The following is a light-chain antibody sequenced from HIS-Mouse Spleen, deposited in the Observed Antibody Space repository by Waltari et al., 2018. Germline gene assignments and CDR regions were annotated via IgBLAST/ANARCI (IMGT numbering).Light chain of an antibody. V-gene: IGKV1-33*01. J-gene: IGKJ4*01. CDR3: QQYDNLPLT. CDR1: QDISNY. CDR2: DAS. Sequence: DIQMTQSPSSLSASVGGRVTITCQASQDISNYLNWYQQKPGEATKFLIYDASNLETGVPSRFSGSGSGTDFTFTISSLQPEDIATYYCQQYDNLPLTFGGGTKVEIK.